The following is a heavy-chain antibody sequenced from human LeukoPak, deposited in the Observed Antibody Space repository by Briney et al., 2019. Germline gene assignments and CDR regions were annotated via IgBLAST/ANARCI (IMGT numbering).Heavy chain of an antibody. CDR2: INPNSGDT. CDR1: GYTFTDYY. Sequence: ASVKVSCKASGYTFTDYYMHWVRQAPGQGLEWMGWINPNSGDTHYAQKFQGRVTMTRDTSISTAYMELSRLRSDDTAVYYCARVGSGSYYNFDYWGQGTLVTVSS. D-gene: IGHD3-10*01. J-gene: IGHJ4*02. CDR3: ARVGSGSYYNFDY. V-gene: IGHV1-2*02.